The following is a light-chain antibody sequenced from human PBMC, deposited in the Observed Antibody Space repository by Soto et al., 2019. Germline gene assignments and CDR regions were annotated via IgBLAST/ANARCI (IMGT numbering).Light chain of an antibody. CDR2: GTS. CDR3: QHNGSSLFT. J-gene: IGKJ3*01. V-gene: IGKV3-20*01. CDR1: QSVSSKY. Sequence: EIVLTQSPGTLSLSPGERATLSCRASQSVSSKYLAWYQQKPGQAPRVLIYGTSIRPSVVPGRFSGGGCRTDFTLTITRQEPEDFAVYYCQHNGSSLFTFGPGTKVDFK.